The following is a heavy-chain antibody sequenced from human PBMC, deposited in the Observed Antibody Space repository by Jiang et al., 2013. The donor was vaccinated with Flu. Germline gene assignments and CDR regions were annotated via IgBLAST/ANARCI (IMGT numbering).Heavy chain of an antibody. V-gene: IGHV3-7*04. J-gene: IGHJ4*02. Sequence: NIKQDGSXKYYVDSVKGRFTISRDNAKDSLYLQMNSLRPEDTAVYYCARGYDSSGWSYWGQGTLVTVSS. CDR3: ARGYDSSGWSY. D-gene: IGHD6-19*01. CDR2: IKQDGSXK.